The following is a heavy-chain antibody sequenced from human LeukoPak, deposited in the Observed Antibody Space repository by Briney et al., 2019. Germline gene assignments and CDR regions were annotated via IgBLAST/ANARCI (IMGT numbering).Heavy chain of an antibody. CDR1: GGSISSYY. V-gene: IGHV4-59*01. D-gene: IGHD3-16*02. J-gene: IGHJ4*02. Sequence: SETLSLTCTVSGGSISSYYWSWIRQPPGKGLAWIGYIYYSGSTNYNPSLKSRVTISVDTSKNQFSLKLSSVTAADTAVYYCARGYYDYVWGSYRIHFDYWGQGTLVTVSS. CDR2: IYYSGST. CDR3: ARGYYDYVWGSYRIHFDY.